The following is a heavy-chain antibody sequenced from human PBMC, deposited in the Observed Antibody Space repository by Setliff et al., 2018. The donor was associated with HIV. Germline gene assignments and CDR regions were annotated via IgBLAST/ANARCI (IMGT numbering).Heavy chain of an antibody. D-gene: IGHD2-2*01. V-gene: IGHV3-66*01. CDR2: IYPDGTT. CDR1: GFIVSKNY. J-gene: IGHJ6*02. CDR3: ARRRTSSTSVTGMDV. Sequence: GSLRLSCAASGFIVSKNYMTWVRQAPGKGLEWVSVIYPDGTTYYVDSVKGRFTISRDNAKNSLYLQMTSLRAEDTAVYYCARRRTSSTSVTGMDVWGQGTTVTVSS.